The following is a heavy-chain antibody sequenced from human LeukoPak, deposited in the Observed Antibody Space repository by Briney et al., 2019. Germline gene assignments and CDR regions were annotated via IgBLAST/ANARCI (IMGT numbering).Heavy chain of an antibody. CDR1: GFTFTNAW. J-gene: IGHJ4*02. CDR3: TTDLGLTMIRGVVVY. CDR2: IKSKGDGETT. D-gene: IGHD3-10*01. V-gene: IGHV3-15*01. Sequence: PGGSLRLSCAASGFTFTNAWMTWVRQAPGKGLEWVGRIKSKGDGETTDYAAPVKGRFSMSRDDSKATMYLQMYSLEAEDTAVYYCTTDLGLTMIRGVVVYWGQGALVTVSS.